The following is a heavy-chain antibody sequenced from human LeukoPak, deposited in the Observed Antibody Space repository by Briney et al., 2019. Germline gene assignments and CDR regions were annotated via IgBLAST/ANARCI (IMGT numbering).Heavy chain of an antibody. Sequence: ASVKVSCKASGYAFTSYGISWVRQAPGQGLEWMGWISAYNGNTNYAQKLQGRVTMTRDTSISTVYMELSSLRSDDTAFYYCARDRGSDYWGPGTLVTVSS. CDR2: ISAYNGNT. D-gene: IGHD3-10*01. CDR1: GYAFTSYG. J-gene: IGHJ4*02. CDR3: ARDRGSDY. V-gene: IGHV1-18*01.